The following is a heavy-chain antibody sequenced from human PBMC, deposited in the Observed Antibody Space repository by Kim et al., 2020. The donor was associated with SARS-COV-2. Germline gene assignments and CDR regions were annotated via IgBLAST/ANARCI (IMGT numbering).Heavy chain of an antibody. V-gene: IGHV1-69*13. CDR1: GGTFSSYA. CDR3: AIGEGLRRIYYYYYGMDV. D-gene: IGHD5-12*01. Sequence: SVKVSCKASGGTFSSYAISWVRQAPGQGLEWMGGNIPIFGTANYAQKFQGRVTITADESTSTAYMELSSLRSEDTAVYYCAIGEGLRRIYYYYYGMDVWGQGTTVTVSS. CDR2: NIPIFGTA. J-gene: IGHJ6*02.